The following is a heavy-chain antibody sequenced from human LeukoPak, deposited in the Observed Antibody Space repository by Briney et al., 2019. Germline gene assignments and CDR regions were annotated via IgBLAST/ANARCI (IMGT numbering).Heavy chain of an antibody. CDR3: ARVGITMVRGVIIAERYYYYYGMDV. J-gene: IGHJ6*02. CDR1: GFTFSSYE. D-gene: IGHD3-10*01. V-gene: IGHV3-48*03. CDR2: ISSSGSTI. Sequence: GGSLRLSCAASGFTFSSYEMNWVRQAPGKGLEWVSYISSSGSTIYYADSVKGRFTISRGNAKNSLYLQMNSLRAEDTAVYYCARVGITMVRGVIIAERYYYYYGMDVWGQGTTVTVSS.